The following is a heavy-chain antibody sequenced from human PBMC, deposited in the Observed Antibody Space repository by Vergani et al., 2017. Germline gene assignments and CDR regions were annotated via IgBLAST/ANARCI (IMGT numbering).Heavy chain of an antibody. D-gene: IGHD2-2*01. CDR1: GFTFDDYA. V-gene: IGHV3-9*01. CDR3: AKGEYCSSTSCYFFDY. Sequence: EVQLVESGGGLVQPGRSLRLSCAASGFTFDDYAMHWVRQAPGKGLEWVSGISWNSGSIGYADSVKGRFTISIDNAKNSLYLQMNSLRAEDTALYYCAKGEYCSSTSCYFFDYWGQGTLVTVSS. CDR2: ISWNSGSI. J-gene: IGHJ4*02.